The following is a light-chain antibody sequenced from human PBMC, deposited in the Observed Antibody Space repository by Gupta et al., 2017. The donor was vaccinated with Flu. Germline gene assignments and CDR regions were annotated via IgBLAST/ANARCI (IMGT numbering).Light chain of an antibody. V-gene: IGLV1-44*01. CDR1: SCNVGTNT. Sequence: TISWSGSSCNVGTNTVISYHQRPATAPNLLIYSNNKRPSGDPERFSDSKSGATASITISGLQSEDEADYYCDASEDILNGRGVFGGGSKLTVL. CDR2: SNN. CDR3: DASEDILNGRGV. J-gene: IGLJ3*02.